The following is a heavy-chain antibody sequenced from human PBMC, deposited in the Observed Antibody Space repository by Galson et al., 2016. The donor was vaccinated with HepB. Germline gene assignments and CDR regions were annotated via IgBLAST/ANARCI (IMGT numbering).Heavy chain of an antibody. D-gene: IGHD2-2*01. CDR2: ISDGGTA. V-gene: IGHV3-23*01. CDR3: ARVSGPWVGVLAAKVYFDF. CDR1: GFTFKYHA. Sequence: SLRLSCAASGFTFKYHAMSWVRQAPGSGLEWVAVISDGGTAHYADSVKGRFTISRDNSKNTVYLQMDSLRAEDRAEYYCARVSGPWVGVLAAKVYFDFWGQGTLVIVSS. J-gene: IGHJ4*02.